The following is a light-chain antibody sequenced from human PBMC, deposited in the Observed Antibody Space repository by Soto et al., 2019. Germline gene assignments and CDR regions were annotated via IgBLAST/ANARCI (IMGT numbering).Light chain of an antibody. CDR3: QQCGGSPLFS. V-gene: IGKV3-20*01. J-gene: IGKJ3*01. CDR2: TTS. Sequence: EIVLTQSPATLSLSPGERATLSCTASQSVTSSCLAWYQRKPGQAPRLLIHTTSTRATDIPDRFSGSGSGTEFTLTISRLQPEDVAVYYCQQCGGSPLFSFGPGTRVDI. CDR1: QSVTSSC.